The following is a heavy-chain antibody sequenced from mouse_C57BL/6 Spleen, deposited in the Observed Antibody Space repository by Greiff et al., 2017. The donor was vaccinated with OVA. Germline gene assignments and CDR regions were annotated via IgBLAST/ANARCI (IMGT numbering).Heavy chain of an antibody. CDR2: IYPGSGST. CDR1: GYTFTSYW. D-gene: IGHD2-10*02. V-gene: IGHV1-55*01. Sequence: VKLQQPGAELVKPGASVKMSCKASGYTFTSYWITWVRQRPGQGLEWIGDIYPGSGSTNYNDTFKSRATLTVDTSTSTAYMQLSSLTSEDSAVYYCARSMVPYFDYWGQGTTLTVSS. CDR3: ARSMVPYFDY. J-gene: IGHJ2*01.